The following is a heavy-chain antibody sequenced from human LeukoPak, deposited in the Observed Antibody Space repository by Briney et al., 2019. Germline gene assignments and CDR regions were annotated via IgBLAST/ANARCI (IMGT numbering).Heavy chain of an antibody. Sequence: GGSLRLSCAASGFTFSSYGMHWVRQAPGKGLEWVAVISYDGSNKYYADSVKGRFTISRDNSKNTLYLQMNSLRAEDTAVYYCAKEHDYGDYVAWFDPWGQGTLVTVSS. CDR3: AKEHDYGDYVAWFDP. D-gene: IGHD4-17*01. CDR2: ISYDGSNK. J-gene: IGHJ5*02. V-gene: IGHV3-30*18. CDR1: GFTFSSYG.